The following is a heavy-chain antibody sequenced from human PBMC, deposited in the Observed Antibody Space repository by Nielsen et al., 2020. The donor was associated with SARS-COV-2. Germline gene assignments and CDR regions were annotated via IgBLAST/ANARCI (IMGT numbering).Heavy chain of an antibody. CDR3: TRGGSSWYDWYFDL. D-gene: IGHD6-13*01. V-gene: IGHV3-73*01. CDR1: GFTFSGYA. Sequence: GESLKISCAASGFTFSGYAMQWVRQASGKGLEWVGQIRSKTNNYATAYAASVRDRFTISRDDSKNTASLQMNALKTEDTAVYYCTRGGSSWYDWYFDLWGRGTLVIVSS. CDR2: IRSKTNNYAT. J-gene: IGHJ2*01.